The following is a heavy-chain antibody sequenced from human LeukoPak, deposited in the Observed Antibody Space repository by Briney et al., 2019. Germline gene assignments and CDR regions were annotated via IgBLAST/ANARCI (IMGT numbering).Heavy chain of an antibody. Sequence: SETLSLTCTVSGGSISSYYWSWIRQPPGKGLEWIGYIHYSGSTNNNPSLKSRVTISVDTSKNQFSLKLSSVTAADTAVYYCARALEHYYYYYYMDVWGKGTTVTVSS. J-gene: IGHJ6*03. CDR2: IHYSGST. CDR1: GGSISSYY. D-gene: IGHD1-1*01. CDR3: ARALEHYYYYYYMDV. V-gene: IGHV4-59*01.